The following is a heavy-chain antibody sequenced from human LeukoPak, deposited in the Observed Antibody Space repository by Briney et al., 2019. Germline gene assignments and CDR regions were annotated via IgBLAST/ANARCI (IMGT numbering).Heavy chain of an antibody. CDR2: FDPEDGET. V-gene: IGHV1-24*01. D-gene: IGHD6-6*01. CDR3: ATDAYSSSSFSFY. Sequence: ASVKVSCKASGYTFTSYDINWVRQATGQGLEWMGGFDPEDGETIYAQKFQGRVTMTEDTSTDTAYMELSSLRSEDTAVYYCATDAYSSSSFSFYWGQGTLVTVSS. J-gene: IGHJ4*02. CDR1: GYTFTSYD.